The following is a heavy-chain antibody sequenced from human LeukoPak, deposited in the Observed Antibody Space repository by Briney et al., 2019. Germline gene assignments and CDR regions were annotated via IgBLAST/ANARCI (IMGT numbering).Heavy chain of an antibody. J-gene: IGHJ3*02. CDR1: GGSISSYY. CDR2: IYYSGST. D-gene: IGHD3-3*01. V-gene: IGHV4-59*01. CDR3: ARATYDFWSGYAFDI. Sequence: PSETLSLTCTVSGGSISSYYWSWIRQPPGKGLEWIGYIYYSGSTNYNPSLKSQVTISVDTSKNQFSLKLSSVTAADTAVYYCARATYDFWSGYAFDIWGQGTMVTVSS.